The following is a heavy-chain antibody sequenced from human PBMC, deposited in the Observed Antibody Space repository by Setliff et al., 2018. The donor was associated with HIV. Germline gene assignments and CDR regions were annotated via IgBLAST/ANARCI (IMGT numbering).Heavy chain of an antibody. J-gene: IGHJ4*02. CDR3: ARDWMGVTNYFDN. CDR1: GYTFTSYG. CDR2: ISVYNGNT. Sequence: ASVKVSCQASGYTFTSYGFSWVRQAPGQGLEWMGWISVYNGNTNYAQKFQGRVTMTTDTSTSTAYMELRSLRSDDTAVYYCARDWMGVTNYFDNWGQGTLVTVSS. V-gene: IGHV1-18*01. D-gene: IGHD3-16*01.